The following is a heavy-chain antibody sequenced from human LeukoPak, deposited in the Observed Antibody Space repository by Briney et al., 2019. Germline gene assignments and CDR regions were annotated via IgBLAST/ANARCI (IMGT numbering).Heavy chain of an antibody. Sequence: ASVKVSCKASGYTFIGYYMHWVRQAPGQGLEWMGWINPNSGFTNYAQKFQGRVTMTRDTSISTAYMELSRLRSDDTAVYSCARGIMINLIWPAFDYWGQGTLVTVSS. V-gene: IGHV1-2*02. CDR1: GYTFIGYY. J-gene: IGHJ4*02. CDR2: INPNSGFT. D-gene: IGHD3-16*01. CDR3: ARGIMINLIWPAFDY.